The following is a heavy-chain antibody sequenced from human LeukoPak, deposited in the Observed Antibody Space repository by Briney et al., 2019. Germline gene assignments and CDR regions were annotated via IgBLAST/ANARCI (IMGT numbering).Heavy chain of an antibody. CDR3: AREARGETILSDDYYYYYGMDV. Sequence: PGGSLRLSCAASGFTFSDYYMSWIRQAPGKGLEWVANIKQDGSEKYYVDSVKGRFTISRDNAKNSLYLQMNSLRAEDTAVYYCAREARGETILSDDYYYYYGMDVWGQGTTVTVSS. CDR2: IKQDGSEK. J-gene: IGHJ6*02. V-gene: IGHV3-7*01. CDR1: GFTFSDYY. D-gene: IGHD2/OR15-2a*01.